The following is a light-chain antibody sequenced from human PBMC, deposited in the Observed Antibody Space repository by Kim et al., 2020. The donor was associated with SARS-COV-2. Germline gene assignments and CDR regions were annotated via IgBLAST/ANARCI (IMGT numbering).Light chain of an antibody. Sequence: IQLTQSPSSLSASVGDRVTITCRASQGIKSALAWYQQKPGKAPKLLIYDASTLEIGVSSRFSGRGSGTDFTLTISSLQPEDFATYHCQQFTSYSNTFGQGPNLE. J-gene: IGKJ2*01. CDR1: QGIKSA. CDR2: DAS. V-gene: IGKV1-13*02. CDR3: QQFTSYSNT.